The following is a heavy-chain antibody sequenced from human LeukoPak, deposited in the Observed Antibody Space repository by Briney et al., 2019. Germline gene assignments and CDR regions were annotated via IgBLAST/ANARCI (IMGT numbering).Heavy chain of an antibody. V-gene: IGHV4-4*09. D-gene: IGHD6-6*01. Sequence: SETLSLTCTVSGGSISTYYWSWIRRPPGKGLEWIAYIHASGPTNYNPSLKSRITISVDTSKNQFSLKLSTVTAADTAVYYCARHDAGIAARPFDNWGQGTLVTVSS. J-gene: IGHJ4*02. CDR3: ARHDAGIAARPFDN. CDR2: IHASGPT. CDR1: GGSISTYY.